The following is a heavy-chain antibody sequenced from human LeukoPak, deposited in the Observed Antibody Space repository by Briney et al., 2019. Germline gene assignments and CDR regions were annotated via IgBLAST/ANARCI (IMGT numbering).Heavy chain of an antibody. D-gene: IGHD3-10*01. CDR1: GFTFSSYA. Sequence: GGSLRLSCAASGFTFSSYAMSWVRQAPGKGLEWVSAISGSGGSTYYADPVKGRFTISRDNSKNTLYLQMNSLRAEDTAVYYRAKDRDDGSGADYFDYWGRGTLVTVSS. J-gene: IGHJ4*02. V-gene: IGHV3-23*01. CDR2: ISGSGGST. CDR3: AKDRDDGSGADYFDY.